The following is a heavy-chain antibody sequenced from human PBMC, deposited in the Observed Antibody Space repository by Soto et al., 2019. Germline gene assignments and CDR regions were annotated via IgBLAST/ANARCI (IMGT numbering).Heavy chain of an antibody. Sequence: ASVKVSCKASGYTFTSYAMHWVRQAPGQRLEWMGWINAGNGNTKYLQKFQGRVTMTRDTSISTAYMELSRLRSDDTAVYYCARGIAAAAARGMDAWGQGTTVTVSS. J-gene: IGHJ6*02. CDR2: INAGNGNT. D-gene: IGHD6-13*01. CDR1: GYTFTSYA. CDR3: ARGIAAAAARGMDA. V-gene: IGHV1-3*01.